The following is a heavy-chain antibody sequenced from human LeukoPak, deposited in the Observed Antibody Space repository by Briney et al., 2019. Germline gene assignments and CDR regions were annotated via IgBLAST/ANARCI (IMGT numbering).Heavy chain of an antibody. D-gene: IGHD3-3*01. Sequence: SGGSLRLSCAASGFTFSSYSMNWVRQAPGKGLEWVSSISSSSSYIYYADSVKGRFTISRDNAKNSLYLQMNSLRAEDTAVYYCARDYDFWSGYFSFDPWGQGTLVTVSS. CDR3: ARDYDFWSGYFSFDP. CDR2: ISSSSSYI. V-gene: IGHV3-21*01. CDR1: GFTFSSYS. J-gene: IGHJ5*02.